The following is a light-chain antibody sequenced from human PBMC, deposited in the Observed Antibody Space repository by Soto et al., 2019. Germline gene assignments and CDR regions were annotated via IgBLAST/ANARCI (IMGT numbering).Light chain of an antibody. CDR1: ELPKRS. CDR2: KDI. J-gene: IGLJ2*01. Sequence: SYELTQPSSVSVSPGQTATITCSRDELPKRSVRWFQHKPGQAPVLLIYKDIERPSAIPDRFSGSRSGTTATLTISGAQLDDEADYYCYSATDNDVVFGGGNKLTVL. V-gene: IGLV3-27*01. CDR3: YSATDNDVV.